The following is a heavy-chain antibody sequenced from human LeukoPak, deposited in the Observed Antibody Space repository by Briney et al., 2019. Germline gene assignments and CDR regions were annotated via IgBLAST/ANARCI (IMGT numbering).Heavy chain of an antibody. CDR3: AKDRDDYVWGSYLGAFDI. Sequence: GGSLRLSCAASGFTFSSYAMSWVRQAPGKGLEWVSLISGSGGSTYYAYSVKGRFTISRDNLKNTLYLQMNSLRAEDTAVFYCAKDRDDYVWGSYLGAFDIWGQGTMVTVSS. J-gene: IGHJ3*02. V-gene: IGHV3-23*01. CDR2: ISGSGGST. D-gene: IGHD3-16*01. CDR1: GFTFSSYA.